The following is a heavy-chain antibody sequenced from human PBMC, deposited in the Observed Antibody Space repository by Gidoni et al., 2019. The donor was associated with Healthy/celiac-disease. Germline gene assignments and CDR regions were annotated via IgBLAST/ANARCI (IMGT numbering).Heavy chain of an antibody. Sequence: QVQLVQSGSELKKPGASVKVSCKASGYTFTSYAMNWVRQAPGQGLEWMGWINTNTGNPTYAQGFTGRFVFSLDTSVSTAYLQISSLKAEDTAVYYCARDHSGYYYDSSGYYYRGGGYGYGMDVWGQGTTVTVSS. J-gene: IGHJ6*02. D-gene: IGHD3-22*01. CDR3: ARDHSGYYYDSSGYYYRGGGYGYGMDV. CDR1: GYTFTSYA. V-gene: IGHV7-4-1*02. CDR2: INTNTGNP.